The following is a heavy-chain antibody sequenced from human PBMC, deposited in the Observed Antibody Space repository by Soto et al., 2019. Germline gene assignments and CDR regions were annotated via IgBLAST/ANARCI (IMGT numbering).Heavy chain of an antibody. D-gene: IGHD3-3*01. J-gene: IGHJ6*02. CDR2: ISAYNGNT. CDR3: ARDNYDFWSGYYDAYYYGMDV. Sequence: ASVKVSCKASGYTFTSYGISWVRQAPGQGLEWMGWISAYNGNTNYAQKLQGRVTMTTDTSTSTAYMELRSLRSDDTAVYYCARDNYDFWSGYYDAYYYGMDVWGQGTTVTVS. CDR1: GYTFTSYG. V-gene: IGHV1-18*01.